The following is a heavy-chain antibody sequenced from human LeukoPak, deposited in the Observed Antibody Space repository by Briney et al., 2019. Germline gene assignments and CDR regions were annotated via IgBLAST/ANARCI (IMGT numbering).Heavy chain of an antibody. CDR2: IWYDGSNK. CDR3: ARGLRWSSQYYFDY. V-gene: IGHV3-33*01. D-gene: IGHD4-23*01. CDR1: GFTFSSYG. J-gene: IGHJ4*02. Sequence: GRSLRLSCAASGFTFSSYGMHWVRQAPGKGLEWVAVIWYDGSNKYYADSVKGRFTISRDNSKNTLYLQMNSLRAEDTAVYYCARGLRWSSQYYFDYWGQGTLVTVSS.